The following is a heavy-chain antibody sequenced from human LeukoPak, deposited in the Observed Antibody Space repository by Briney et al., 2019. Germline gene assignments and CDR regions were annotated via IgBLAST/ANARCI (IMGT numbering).Heavy chain of an antibody. CDR3: ARGWYTEWFDP. CDR2: IIPIFGTA. V-gene: IGHV1-69*06. J-gene: IGHJ5*02. D-gene: IGHD2-2*02. Sequence: ASVKVSCKASGGTFSSYAVSWVRQAPGQGLECMGGIIPIFGTANYAQKFQGRVTITADKSTSTAYMELSSLRSDDTAVYYCARGWYTEWFDPWGQGTLVTVSS. CDR1: GGTFSSYA.